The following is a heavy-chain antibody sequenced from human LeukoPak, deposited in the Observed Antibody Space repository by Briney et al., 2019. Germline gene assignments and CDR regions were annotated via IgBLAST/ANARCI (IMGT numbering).Heavy chain of an antibody. CDR1: GYTFTSYG. V-gene: IGHV1-18*01. CDR3: AGRLRLGELHY. D-gene: IGHD3-16*01. CDR2: ISAYSGDT. Sequence: ASVKVSCKASGYTFTSYGISWVRQAPGQGLEWMGWISAYSGDTNYAQKFQGRATMTTDTSTSTAYMELRSLSSDDAAVYYCAGRLRLGELHYWGQGTLVTVSS. J-gene: IGHJ4*02.